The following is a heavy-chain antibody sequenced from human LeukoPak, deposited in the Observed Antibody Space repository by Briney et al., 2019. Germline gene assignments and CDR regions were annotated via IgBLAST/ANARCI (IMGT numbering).Heavy chain of an antibody. D-gene: IGHD6-13*01. CDR1: GFTVSDYW. V-gene: IGHV3-23*01. Sequence: GGSLRLSCAASGFTVSDYWMYWVRQAPGKGLEWVSGLDSGGGSTYYADSVKGRFTISRDNSKSTLYLQMNSLRAEDTALYYCAKKAGYSSSWSDYWGQGTLVTVSS. CDR2: LDSGGGST. CDR3: AKKAGYSSSWSDY. J-gene: IGHJ4*02.